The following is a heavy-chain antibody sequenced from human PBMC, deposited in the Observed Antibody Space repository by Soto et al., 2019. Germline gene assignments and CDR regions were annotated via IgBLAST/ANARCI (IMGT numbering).Heavy chain of an antibody. D-gene: IGHD2-2*01. CDR2: IKRDGSEI. J-gene: IGHJ4*02. CDR1: GFTFSGYW. CDR3: ATARYCSSDACPAAE. Sequence: EVQLVESGGGLVQPGGSLRLSCAASGFTFSGYWMSWVHQAPGKGLEWVANIKRDGSEIYYVDSVKGRFTISRDNSKSTVFLQMTNLRAEDTALYYCATARYCSSDACPAAEWGQGTLITVSS. V-gene: IGHV3-7*03.